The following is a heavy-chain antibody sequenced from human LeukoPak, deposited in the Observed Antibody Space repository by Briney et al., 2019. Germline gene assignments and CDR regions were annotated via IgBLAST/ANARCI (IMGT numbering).Heavy chain of an antibody. Sequence: GGSLRLSCPASGFTFSNYWMSWVRQAPGKGLEWVANIKLDGSETYYVDSVKGRFTISRDNAKNSLYSQMNSLRAEDTAMYYCAKTANPRLDSSSSDYWGQGTLVTVSS. V-gene: IGHV3-7*01. J-gene: IGHJ4*02. CDR2: IKLDGSET. CDR1: GFTFSNYW. CDR3: AKTANPRLDSSSSDY. D-gene: IGHD6-6*01.